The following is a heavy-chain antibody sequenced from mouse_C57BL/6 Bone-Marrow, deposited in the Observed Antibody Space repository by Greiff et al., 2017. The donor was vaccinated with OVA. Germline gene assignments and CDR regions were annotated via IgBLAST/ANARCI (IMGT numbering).Heavy chain of an antibody. CDR3: ARGDYYGRRYFDV. CDR1: GYTFTSYW. J-gene: IGHJ1*03. V-gene: IGHV1-53*01. CDR2: INPSNGGT. D-gene: IGHD1-1*01. Sequence: QVQLQQPGTELVKPGASVKLSCKASGYTFTSYWMHWVKQRPGQGLEWIGNINPSNGGTNYNEKFKSKATLTVDKSSSTAYMQLSSLTSEDSAVYECARGDYYGRRYFDVWGTGTTVTVSS.